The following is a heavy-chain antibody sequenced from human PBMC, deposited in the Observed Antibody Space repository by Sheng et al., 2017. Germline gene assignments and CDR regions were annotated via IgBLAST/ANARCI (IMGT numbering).Heavy chain of an antibody. J-gene: IGHJ4*02. CDR3: AKRLSVTDYFDS. CDR2: SSGRVSTT. V-gene: IGHV3-23*01. CDR1: GFTFSTNA. Sequence: EVQLLESGGGLVQPGGSLRLSCVASGFTFSTNAMSWVRQAPGKGLEWVAASSGRVSTTYYADSVKGRFTISRDNSKNTLFLQMDNLRAEDTALYYCAKRLSVTDYFDSWGQGTLVTVSS. D-gene: IGHD3-10*01.